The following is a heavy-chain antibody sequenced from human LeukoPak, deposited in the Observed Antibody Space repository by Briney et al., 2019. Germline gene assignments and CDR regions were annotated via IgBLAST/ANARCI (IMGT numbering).Heavy chain of an antibody. D-gene: IGHD2/OR15-2a*01. CDR2: INPSGGST. Sequence: ASVKVSCKASGYTFTSYYMHWVRQAPGQGLEWMGIINPSGGSTSYAQKFQGRVTMTRDTSTSTVYMELSSLRSEDTAVYYCARTTTAGRVLGRLAFPYYFDYWGQGTLVTVSS. V-gene: IGHV1-46*01. CDR3: ARTTTAGRVLGRLAFPYYFDY. CDR1: GYTFTSYY. J-gene: IGHJ4*02.